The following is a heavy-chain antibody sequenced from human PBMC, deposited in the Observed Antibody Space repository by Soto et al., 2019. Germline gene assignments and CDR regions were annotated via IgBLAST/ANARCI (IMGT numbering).Heavy chain of an antibody. V-gene: IGHV3-23*01. CDR1: GLTVGSSA. D-gene: IGHD3-3*01. CDR3: ARITRS. J-gene: IGHJ5*02. CDR2: LSGDGKAT. Sequence: EVRLLESGGGLVQPGGSLRLSCAASGLTVGSSAMTWVRQAPGKGLEWISSLSGDGKATYYADSVKGRFTISRDISKNTLFLQMDSLRVEDTAIYFCARITRSWGQRTRVTVSS.